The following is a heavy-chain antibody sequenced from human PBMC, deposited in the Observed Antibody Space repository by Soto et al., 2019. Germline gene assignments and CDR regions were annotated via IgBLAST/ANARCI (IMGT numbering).Heavy chain of an antibody. V-gene: IGHV1-2*04. CDR3: ARGDSTDCSNGVCSFFYNHDMDI. CDR1: GYSFTDYH. J-gene: IGHJ6*02. Sequence: ASVKVSCKASGYSFTDYHIHWVRQAPGQGLEWLGRINPKSGGTSTAQKFQGWVTMTTDTSISTASMELTRLTSDDTAIYYCARGDSTDCSNGVCSFFYNHDMDIWGQGTTVTVSS. D-gene: IGHD2-8*01. CDR2: INPKSGGT.